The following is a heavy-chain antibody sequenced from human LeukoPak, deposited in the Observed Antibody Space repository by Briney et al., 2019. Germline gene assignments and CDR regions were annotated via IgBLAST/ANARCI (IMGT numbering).Heavy chain of an antibody. V-gene: IGHV3-30-3*01. Sequence: GGSLRLSCTVSVFIFRRYIMHWVRQAPAKGLEWVASISPDGNEMYHADSVKGRFTISRDNSKNTLYLQMNSLRAEDTAMHSCPREGAGAFDYWGPGTLVTVSS. CDR3: PREGAGAFDY. CDR1: VFIFRRYI. D-gene: IGHD1-26*01. CDR2: ISPDGNEM. J-gene: IGHJ4*02.